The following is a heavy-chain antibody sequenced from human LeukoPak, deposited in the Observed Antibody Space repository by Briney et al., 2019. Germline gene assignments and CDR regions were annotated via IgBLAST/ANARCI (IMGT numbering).Heavy chain of an antibody. J-gene: IGHJ4*02. D-gene: IGHD3-16*01. Sequence: TGGSLRLSCVASGFTFSSYGMHWVRQAPGKGLEWVSFIRYDGSNKYYADSVKGRLTISRDNSKNTLYLQMNSLRAEDTAVYYCARADRLGAALLASFDYWGQGTLVTVSS. CDR1: GFTFSSYG. CDR2: IRYDGSNK. V-gene: IGHV3-30*02. CDR3: ARADRLGAALLASFDY.